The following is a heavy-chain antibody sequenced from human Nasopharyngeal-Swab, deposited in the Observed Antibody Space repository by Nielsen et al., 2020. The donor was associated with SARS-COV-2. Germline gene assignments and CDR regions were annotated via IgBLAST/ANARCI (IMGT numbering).Heavy chain of an antibody. Sequence: SETLSLTCTVSGGSISTSSYYWGWIRQPPGKGLEWIGSIYYSGITYYNPSLKSRVTISVDTSKNQFSLKLSFVTAADTAVYYCATYYDILTGYQPWGQGTLVTVSS. D-gene: IGHD3-9*01. V-gene: IGHV4-39*01. CDR2: IYYSGIT. CDR3: ATYYDILTGYQP. CDR1: GGSISTSSYY. J-gene: IGHJ4*02.